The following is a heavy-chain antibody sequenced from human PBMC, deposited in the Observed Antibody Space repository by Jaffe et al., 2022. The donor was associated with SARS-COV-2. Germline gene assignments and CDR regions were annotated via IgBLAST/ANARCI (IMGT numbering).Heavy chain of an antibody. CDR3: AKDKDTAMVTGGYFDY. V-gene: IGHV3-30*18. J-gene: IGHJ4*02. CDR2: ISYDGSNK. D-gene: IGHD5-18*01. CDR1: GFTFSSYG. Sequence: QVQLVESGGGVVQPGRSLRLSCAASGFTFSSYGMHWVRQAPGKGLEWVAVISYDGSNKYYADSVKGRFTISRDNSKNTLYLQMNSLRAEDTAVYYCAKDKDTAMVTGGYFDYWGQGTLVTVSS.